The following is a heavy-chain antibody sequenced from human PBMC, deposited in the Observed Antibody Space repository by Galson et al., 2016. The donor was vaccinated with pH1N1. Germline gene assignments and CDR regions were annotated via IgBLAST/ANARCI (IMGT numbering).Heavy chain of an antibody. CDR2: INPKSGGT. CDR1: GYTFSDYY. CDR3: ARGLRDSSTGYRFGGFVY. Sequence: SVKVSCKASGYTFSDYYIHWVRRAPGQGFEWMGWINPKSGGTKYAQHLQGRVTMTKVTSINTVYMEVSRLRSADTAVFFCARGLRDSSTGYRFGGFVYWGQGSLVAVSS. J-gene: IGHJ4*02. D-gene: IGHD3-9*01. V-gene: IGHV1-2*02.